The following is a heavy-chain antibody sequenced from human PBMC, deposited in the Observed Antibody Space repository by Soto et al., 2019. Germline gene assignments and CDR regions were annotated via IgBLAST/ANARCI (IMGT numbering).Heavy chain of an antibody. V-gene: IGHV4-59*03. CDR2: VYFSGST. CDR1: GDSITNFH. CDR3: AAYDSEGYFDY. J-gene: IGHJ4*02. D-gene: IGHD3-9*01. Sequence: ETLSLTCSVFGDSITNFHWSWIRQPPGKGLEWIGYVYFSGSTKYNPSLKSRVIMSIDTSKNEFSLKLTSVTAADSAAYFCAAYDSEGYFDYWGQGALVTVSS.